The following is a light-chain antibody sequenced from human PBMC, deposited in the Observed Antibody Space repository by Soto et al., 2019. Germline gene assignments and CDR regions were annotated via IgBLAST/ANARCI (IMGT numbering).Light chain of an antibody. CDR3: SSYTSTTTLYV. CDR1: SSDVGDYNY. V-gene: IGLV2-14*01. CDR2: EVT. J-gene: IGLJ1*01. Sequence: QSALTQPASVSGSPGQSITISCTGTSSDVGDYNYVSWYQQHPGEAPKLIIYEVTNRPSGVSNRFSASKSGNTASLTISGLQAEDEADYYCSSYTSTTTLYVFGTGTKVTVL.